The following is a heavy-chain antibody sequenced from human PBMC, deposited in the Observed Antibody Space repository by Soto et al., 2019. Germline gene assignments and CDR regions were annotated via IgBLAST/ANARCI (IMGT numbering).Heavy chain of an antibody. J-gene: IGHJ4*02. V-gene: IGHV2-5*01. CDR3: AHTWGLPFDY. Sequence: QITLKESGPTLVEPTQTLTLTCTYSGFSLRTTGVGVGWIRQPPGTALEWLGIIYWNDDKRYSPSLKNRFTLTSDISKSQVVLTMTNMDPVDTATYYCAHTWGLPFDYWGQGTLVIVSS. CDR2: IYWNDDK. CDR1: GFSLRTTGVG. D-gene: IGHD3-16*01.